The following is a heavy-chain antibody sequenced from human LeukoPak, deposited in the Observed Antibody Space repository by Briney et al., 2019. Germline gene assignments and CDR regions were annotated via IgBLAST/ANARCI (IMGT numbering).Heavy chain of an antibody. V-gene: IGHV4-38-2*02. D-gene: IGHD6-19*01. Sequence: SETLSLTCTVSGYSISSGYYWGWIRQPPGKGLEWIGSIYHSGSTYYNPSLKSRVTISVDTSKNQFSLKLSSVTAADTAVYYCAGSSGWYGLGWFDYWGQGTLVTVSS. J-gene: IGHJ4*02. CDR1: GYSISSGYY. CDR2: IYHSGST. CDR3: AGSSGWYGLGWFDY.